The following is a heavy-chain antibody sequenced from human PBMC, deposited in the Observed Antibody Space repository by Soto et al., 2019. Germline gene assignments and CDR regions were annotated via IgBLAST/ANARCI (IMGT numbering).Heavy chain of an antibody. J-gene: IGHJ6*02. D-gene: IGHD6-13*01. CDR2: ISYDGSSK. CDR3: AKDDGSTWSMFYSYYGVDV. V-gene: IGHV3-30*18. CDR1: GFTFSNYG. Sequence: GGSLRLSCAASGFTFSNYGIHWVRQAPGKGLGWVAVISYDGSSKDYADSVKGRFTISRDNSKNTLYLQMNSLRIEDTAVYYCAKDDGSTWSMFYSYYGVDVWGQGTTVTVSS.